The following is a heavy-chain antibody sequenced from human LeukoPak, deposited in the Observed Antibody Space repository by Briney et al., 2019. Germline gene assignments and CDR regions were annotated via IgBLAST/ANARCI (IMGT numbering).Heavy chain of an antibody. CDR2: IYSSGST. J-gene: IGHJ4*02. CDR3: AKEKGYCSSTSCSPFDY. CDR1: GFTVSSNY. D-gene: IGHD2-2*01. V-gene: IGHV3-66*01. Sequence: SGGSLRLSCAASGFTVSSNYMSWVRQAPGKGLEWVSVIYSSGSTHYADSVKGRFTISRDNSKNTLYLQMNSLRAEDTAVYYCAKEKGYCSSTSCSPFDYWGQGTLVTVSS.